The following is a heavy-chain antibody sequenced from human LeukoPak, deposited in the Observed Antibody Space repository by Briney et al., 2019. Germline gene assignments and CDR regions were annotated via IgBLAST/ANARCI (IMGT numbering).Heavy chain of an antibody. CDR3: ARGGNSSGCFDY. V-gene: IGHV4-30-2*01. Sequence: SETLSLTCTVSGGSISSGGYYWSWIRQPPGRGLEWIGYIYHSGSTYYNPSLKSRVTISVDTSKNQFSLKLSSVTAADTAVYYCARGGNSSGCFDYWGQGTLVTVSS. D-gene: IGHD3-22*01. CDR1: GGSISSGGYY. J-gene: IGHJ4*02. CDR2: IYHSGST.